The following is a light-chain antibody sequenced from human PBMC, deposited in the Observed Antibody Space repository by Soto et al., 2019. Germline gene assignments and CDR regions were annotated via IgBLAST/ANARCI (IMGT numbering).Light chain of an antibody. J-gene: IGKJ2*01. CDR1: QSVSSN. Sequence: EIVMTQSPATLSVSPGERATLSCRASQSVSSNLAWYQQKPGQAPRLLIYGASTRATGIPARFSGSASGTEFTLTISSMQSEDFAVYYCQQYNNCPHTFGQGTKLEIK. V-gene: IGKV3-15*01. CDR3: QQYNNCPHT. CDR2: GAS.